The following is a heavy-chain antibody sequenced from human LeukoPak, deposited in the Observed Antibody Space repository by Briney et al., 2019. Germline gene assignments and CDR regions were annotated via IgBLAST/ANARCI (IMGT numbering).Heavy chain of an antibody. D-gene: IGHD3-10*01. CDR2: IFYSGST. Sequence: SETLSLTCTVSGGSISSRSYYWGWIRQPPGKGLEWIGSIFYSGSTYYNPSLKSRVTISVDTSKNQFSLKLSSVTAADTAVYYCARGEPRGFDYWGQGTLVTVSS. CDR1: GGSISSRSYY. CDR3: ARGEPRGFDY. V-gene: IGHV4-39*01. J-gene: IGHJ4*02.